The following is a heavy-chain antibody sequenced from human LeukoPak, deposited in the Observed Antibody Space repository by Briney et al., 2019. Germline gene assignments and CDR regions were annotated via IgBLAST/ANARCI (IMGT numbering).Heavy chain of an antibody. CDR1: GGSFSGYY. V-gene: IGHV3-21*01. D-gene: IGHD1-14*01. CDR2: ISSTSNYI. CDR3: ARVYGDY. J-gene: IGHJ4*02. Sequence: KPSETLSLTCAVYGGSFSGYYWSWIRQPPEKGLEWVSSISSTSNYIYYADSLKGRFTISRDNAKNSLYLQMNSLRAEDTAVYYCARVYGDYWGQGTLVTVSS.